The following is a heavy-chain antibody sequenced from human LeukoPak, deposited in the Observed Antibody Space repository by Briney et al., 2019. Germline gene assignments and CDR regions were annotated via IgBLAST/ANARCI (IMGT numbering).Heavy chain of an antibody. D-gene: IGHD3-3*01. J-gene: IGHJ5*02. CDR3: AKGTAITIFGVVIPGPFDP. V-gene: IGHV3-9*01. Sequence: GGSLRLSCAASAFTFRSYAMIWVRQAPGKGLEWVSGISWNSGSIGYADSVKGRFTISRDNAKNSLYLQMNSLRAEDAALYYCAKGTAITIFGVVIPGPFDPWGQGTLVTVSS. CDR1: AFTFRSYA. CDR2: ISWNSGSI.